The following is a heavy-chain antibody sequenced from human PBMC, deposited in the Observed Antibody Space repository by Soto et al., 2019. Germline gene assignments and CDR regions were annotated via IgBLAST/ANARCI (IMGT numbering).Heavy chain of an antibody. CDR3: ARRGDSSGFMDY. V-gene: IGHV5-51*01. CDR1: GYNFGTYW. CDR2: IYPGDSDT. D-gene: IGHD3-22*01. Sequence: PGESLKISCKASGYNFGTYWIAWVRQMSGKGLEWMGIIYPGDSDTRYSPSFQGQVTISADKSTSTAYLQWSSLKASDTAIYYCARRGDSSGFMDYWGQGTLVTVSS. J-gene: IGHJ4*02.